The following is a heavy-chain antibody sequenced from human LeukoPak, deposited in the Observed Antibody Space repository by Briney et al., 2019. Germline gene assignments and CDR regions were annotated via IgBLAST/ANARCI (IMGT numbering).Heavy chain of an antibody. CDR3: AGTLVAAAGTKWAAFDI. J-gene: IGHJ3*02. Sequence: SETLSLTCTVSGGSFSSYYWSWIRQPPGKGLEWIGYIYYSGSTNYNPSLKSRVTISVDTSKNQFSLKLSSVTAADTAVYYCAGTLVAAAGTKWAAFDIWGQGTMVTVSS. D-gene: IGHD6-13*01. CDR2: IYYSGST. CDR1: GGSFSSYY. V-gene: IGHV4-59*01.